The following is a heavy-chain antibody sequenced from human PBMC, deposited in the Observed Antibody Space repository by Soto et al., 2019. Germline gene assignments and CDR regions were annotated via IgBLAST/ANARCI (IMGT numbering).Heavy chain of an antibody. D-gene: IGHD2-21*01. CDR1: GGTFNTYT. CDR3: AITYCRDNSCPRDFDF. V-gene: IGHV1-69*02. Sequence: QVQVVQSGAEVKKPESSVKVSCKPSGGTFNTYTVNWVRLAPGHGLEWMGRFIPILDMANYAQKFQDRVTITADRSTFTAYMELNSLTSDDTAVYYCAITYCRDNSCPRDFDFWGPETRVTVSS. J-gene: IGHJ4*02. CDR2: FIPILDMA.